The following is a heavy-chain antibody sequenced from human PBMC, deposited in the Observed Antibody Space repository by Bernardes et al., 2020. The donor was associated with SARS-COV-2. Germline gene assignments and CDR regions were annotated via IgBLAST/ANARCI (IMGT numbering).Heavy chain of an antibody. CDR3: ARVDFSNLYYFDY. CDR2: ISTSSSYI. D-gene: IGHD4-4*01. CDR1: GFTIRSYT. V-gene: IGHV3-21*06. J-gene: IGHJ4*02. Sequence: VGSLRRSCAASGFTIRSYTMNWVRQAPGKGLEWISSISTSSSYITYSDSVRGRFTISRDNAKNSVSLQMNSLRAEDTAVYYCARVDFSNLYYFDYWGQGTPITVSS.